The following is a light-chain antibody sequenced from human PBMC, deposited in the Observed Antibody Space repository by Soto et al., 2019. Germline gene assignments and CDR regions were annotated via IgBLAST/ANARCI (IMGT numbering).Light chain of an antibody. Sequence: EIVMTQSPATLSVSPGDRATLSCRASQSVSNKVAWYQLTSGQAPRLLIYGASTRAIGIPARFSGSGSGTGFTFTISCLQSEDFVVYSCQHYDTWPWAFGQGTTVEIK. V-gene: IGKV3-15*01. CDR3: QHYDTWPWA. CDR2: GAS. CDR1: QSVSNK. J-gene: IGKJ1*01.